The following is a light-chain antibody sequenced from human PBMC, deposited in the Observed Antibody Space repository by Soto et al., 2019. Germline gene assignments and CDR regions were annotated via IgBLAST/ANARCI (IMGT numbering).Light chain of an antibody. Sequence: VMTQSPVTLSVSPGERAILSCRASQSVNINLAWYQQKPGQAPRLLIYGASTRPTDIPARFSGSGSGTEFTLTISSLQSEDFAVYYCHQYNYWPWTFGQGTKLDIK. CDR2: GAS. J-gene: IGKJ2*01. CDR3: HQYNYWPWT. CDR1: QSVNIN. V-gene: IGKV3-15*01.